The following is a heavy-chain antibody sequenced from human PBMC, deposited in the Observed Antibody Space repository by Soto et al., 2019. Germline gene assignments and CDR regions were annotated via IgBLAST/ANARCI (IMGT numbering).Heavy chain of an antibody. CDR3: PRDDPSGNKGGSFDL. CDR2: MWYDGTNK. CDR1: GFTFRIYS. D-gene: IGHD1-26*01. V-gene: IGHV3-33*01. Sequence: PGGSLRVSCAASGFTFRIYSMHWVRQSPGKGLEWVAVMWYDGTNKYYGESVKGRFTISRDNSENTLYLQMNSLRVEDTAVYYCPRDDPSGNKGGSFDLWGHGTLVTVSS. J-gene: IGHJ3*01.